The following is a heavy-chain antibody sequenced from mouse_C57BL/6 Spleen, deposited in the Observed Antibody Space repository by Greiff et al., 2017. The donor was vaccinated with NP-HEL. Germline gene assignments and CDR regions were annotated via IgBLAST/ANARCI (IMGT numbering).Heavy chain of an antibody. CDR2: IDPEDGET. J-gene: IGHJ2*01. D-gene: IGHD3-2*02. CDR3: AWGGSGYY. Sequence: EVQLQQSGAELVKPGASVKLSCTASGFNIKDYYMHWVKQRTEQGLEWIGRIDPEDGETKYAPKFQDKATITADTSSNTAYLHLSSLTSEDTAVYYCAWGGSGYYWGQGTTLTVSA. V-gene: IGHV14-2*01. CDR1: GFNIKDYY.